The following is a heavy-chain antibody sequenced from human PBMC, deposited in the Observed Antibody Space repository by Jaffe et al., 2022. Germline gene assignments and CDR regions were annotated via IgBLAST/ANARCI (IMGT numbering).Heavy chain of an antibody. CDR1: GFTLSDRY. V-gene: IGHV3-72*01. J-gene: IGHJ2*01. CDR3: VRGVVVGGATPRRYFDL. CDR2: TRSKTQSYTT. Sequence: EVQLVESGGGLVQPGGSLRLSCEASGFTLSDRYMDWVRQAPGKGLEWVGRTRSKTQSYTTEYAASVKGRFTISRDDSKNSLFLQMDSLKTEDTAVYYCVRGVVVGGATPRRYFDLWGRGTLVTVSS. D-gene: IGHD2-15*01.